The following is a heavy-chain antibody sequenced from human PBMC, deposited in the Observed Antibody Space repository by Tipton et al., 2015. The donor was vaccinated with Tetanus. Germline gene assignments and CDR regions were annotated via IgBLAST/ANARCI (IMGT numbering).Heavy chain of an antibody. CDR1: GFTVSRNY. CDR2: IYSGGGT. Sequence: SLRLSCAASGFTVSRNYMSWVRQAPGKGLEWVSIIYSGGGTYYADSVKGRFTISRDNSKNTLYLQMSSLRAEDTAVYYCARAPYRNQNQVWYFDYWGQGTLVTVSS. D-gene: IGHD1-14*01. CDR3: ARAPYRNQNQVWYFDY. V-gene: IGHV3-53*01. J-gene: IGHJ4*02.